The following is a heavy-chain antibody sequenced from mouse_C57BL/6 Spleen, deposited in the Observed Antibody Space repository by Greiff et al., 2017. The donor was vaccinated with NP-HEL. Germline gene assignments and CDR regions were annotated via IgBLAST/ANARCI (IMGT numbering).Heavy chain of an antibody. CDR1: GFTFSSYA. Sequence: EVMLVESGGGLVKPGGSLKLSCAASGFTFSSYAMSWVRQTPEKRLEWVATISDGGSYTYYPDNVKGRFTISRDNAKNNLYLQMSHLKSEDTAMYYCARDRSLLGPFAYWGQGTLVTVSA. CDR2: ISDGGSYT. V-gene: IGHV5-4*01. D-gene: IGHD4-1*01. CDR3: ARDRSLLGPFAY. J-gene: IGHJ3*01.